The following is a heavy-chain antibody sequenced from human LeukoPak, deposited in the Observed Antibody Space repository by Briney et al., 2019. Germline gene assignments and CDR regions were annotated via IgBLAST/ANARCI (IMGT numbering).Heavy chain of an antibody. CDR3: ARDRDGYNVY. CDR2: IIPIFGTA. Sequence: SVKVSCKASGGTFSSYAISWVRQAPGQGLEWMGRIIPIFGTANYAQKFQGRVTITTDESTSTAYMELSSLRSEDTAVHYCARDRDGYNVYWGQGTLVTVSS. D-gene: IGHD5-24*01. CDR1: GGTFSSYA. J-gene: IGHJ4*02. V-gene: IGHV1-69*05.